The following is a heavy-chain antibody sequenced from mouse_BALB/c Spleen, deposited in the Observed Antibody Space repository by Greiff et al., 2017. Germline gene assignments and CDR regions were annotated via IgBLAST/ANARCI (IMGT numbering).Heavy chain of an antibody. Sequence: QVQLKESGAELARPGASVKLSCKASGYTFTDYYINWVKQRTGQGLEWIGEIYPGSGNTYYNEKFKGKATLTADKSSSTAYMQLSSLTSEDSAVYFCAKRGYYYGSRDYWGQGTTLTVSS. CDR1: GYTFTDYY. V-gene: IGHV1-77*01. CDR2: IYPGSGNT. CDR3: AKRGYYYGSRDY. D-gene: IGHD1-1*01. J-gene: IGHJ2*01.